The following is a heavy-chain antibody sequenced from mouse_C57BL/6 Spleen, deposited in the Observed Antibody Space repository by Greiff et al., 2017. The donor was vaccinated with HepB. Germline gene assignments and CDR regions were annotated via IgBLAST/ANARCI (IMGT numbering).Heavy chain of an antibody. CDR3: ARELRQKDYAMDY. Sequence: VQLQQSGAELVMPGASVKLSCKASGYTFTSYWMHWVKQRPGQGLEWIGEIDPSDSYTNYNQKFKGKSTLTVDKSSSTAYMQLSSLTSEDSAVYYCARELRQKDYAMDYWGQGTSVTVSS. V-gene: IGHV1-69*01. D-gene: IGHD2-12*01. CDR1: GYTFTSYW. J-gene: IGHJ4*01. CDR2: IDPSDSYT.